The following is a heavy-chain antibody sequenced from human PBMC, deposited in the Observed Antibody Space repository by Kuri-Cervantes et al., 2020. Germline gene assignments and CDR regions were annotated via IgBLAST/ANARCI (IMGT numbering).Heavy chain of an antibody. D-gene: IGHD6-19*01. Sequence: ASVKVSCKASGYPFTSYGISWVRQAPGQGLEWMGWISAYNGNTNYAQKLQGRVTMTTDTSTSTAYMELRSLRSDDTAVYYCARGSSGWYLGAWFDPWGQGTLVTVSS. CDR3: ARGSSGWYLGAWFDP. CDR2: ISAYNGNT. CDR1: GYPFTSYG. V-gene: IGHV1-18*01. J-gene: IGHJ5*02.